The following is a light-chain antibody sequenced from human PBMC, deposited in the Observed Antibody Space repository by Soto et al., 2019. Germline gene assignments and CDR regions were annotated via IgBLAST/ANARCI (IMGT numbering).Light chain of an antibody. V-gene: IGKV1-39*01. CDR2: AAS. J-gene: IGKJ4*01. Sequence: IQISKARSSLSSSIKVSLSSSCRASQSISKHLNWYQQKPGKAPKLLIFAASSLQSGVPSRFSGSSSGKELTLIIRRFKNEDLAAYYCHLPTSSLLPIGGGTKVDIK. CDR1: QSISKH. CDR3: HLPTSSLLP.